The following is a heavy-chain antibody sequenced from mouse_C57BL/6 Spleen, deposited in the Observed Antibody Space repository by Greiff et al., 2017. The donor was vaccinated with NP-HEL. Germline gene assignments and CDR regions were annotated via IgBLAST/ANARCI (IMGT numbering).Heavy chain of an antibody. J-gene: IGHJ4*01. Sequence: VQLQQSGPELVKPGASVKISCKASGYTFTDYYMNWVKQSHGKSLEWIGDINPNNGGTSYNQKFKGKATLTVDKSSSTAYMELRSLTSEDSAVYYCARRVYGYSYAMDYWGQGTSVTVSS. CDR1: GYTFTDYY. V-gene: IGHV1-26*01. CDR2: INPNNGGT. D-gene: IGHD2-2*01. CDR3: ARRVYGYSYAMDY.